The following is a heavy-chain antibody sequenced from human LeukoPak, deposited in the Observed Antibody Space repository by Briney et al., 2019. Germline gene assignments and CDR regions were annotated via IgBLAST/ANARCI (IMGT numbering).Heavy chain of an antibody. CDR3: ARPRGSSYGYCDY. CDR1: GYNFANYW. D-gene: IGHD5-18*01. Sequence: GESLKISCKGSGYNFANYWIGWVRQMPGKGLEWMGIIYPGDSDTRYSPSFQGQVTISADKSISTAYLQWSSLKASDTAIYYCARPRGSSYGYCDYWVQGTLVTVSS. J-gene: IGHJ4*02. V-gene: IGHV5-51*01. CDR2: IYPGDSDT.